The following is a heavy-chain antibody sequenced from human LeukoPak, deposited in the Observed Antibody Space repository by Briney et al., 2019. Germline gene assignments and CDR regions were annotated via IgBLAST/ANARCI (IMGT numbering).Heavy chain of an antibody. CDR1: GFTFDDYA. D-gene: IGHD7-27*01. Sequence: GGSLRLSCAASGFTFDDYAINWVRQAPGKGLEGVSTISRGGVISYYADSVKGRFTISRDNSNNTLYLHMNSLRAEDTAVYYCVSRAGSPWGPFDDWGQGTLVTVSS. CDR3: VSRAGSPWGPFDD. J-gene: IGHJ4*02. V-gene: IGHV3-23*01. CDR2: ISRGGVIS.